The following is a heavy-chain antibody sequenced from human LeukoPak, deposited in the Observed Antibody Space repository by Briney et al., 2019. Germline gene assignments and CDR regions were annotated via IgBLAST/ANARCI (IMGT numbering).Heavy chain of an antibody. D-gene: IGHD6-13*01. J-gene: IGHJ4*02. CDR2: ISDDGSNK. Sequence: GRSLRLSCAASGFSFSSYGMHWVRQAPGKGLEWVAVISDDGSNKYYADPVKGRFTISRDTSKNTLYLHMNSLRAEDTAVYYCAKDHGYSSSWYAVDYWGQGTLVTVSS. CDR1: GFSFSSYG. V-gene: IGHV3-30*18. CDR3: AKDHGYSSSWYAVDY.